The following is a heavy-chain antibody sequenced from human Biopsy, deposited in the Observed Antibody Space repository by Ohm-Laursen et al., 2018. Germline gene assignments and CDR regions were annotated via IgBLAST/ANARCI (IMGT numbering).Heavy chain of an antibody. D-gene: IGHD3-16*02. V-gene: IGHV1-2*02. Sequence: SVTVSCQASGYTFTDYFLHWVRQAPGQGPEWMGWIGPSSGGTNYAQKFPGRFTMITDASATTGYMELSSLRSDDTAVYYCARDIMNPIGGLVARSDVFDVWGQGTMVTVSS. CDR2: IGPSSGGT. J-gene: IGHJ3*01. CDR1: GYTFTDYF. CDR3: ARDIMNPIGGLVARSDVFDV.